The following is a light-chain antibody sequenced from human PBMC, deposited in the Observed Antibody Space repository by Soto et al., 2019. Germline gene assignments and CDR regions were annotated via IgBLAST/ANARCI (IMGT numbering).Light chain of an antibody. V-gene: IGLV2-14*03. Sequence: QSVLTQPASVSGSPGQSITISCTGTSSDVGYYNYVSWYQQHPGKAPKLMIYDVRNRPSGVSNRFSGSKSGNTASLTISGLQAEDEADYYCSSYTSSSTYVFVTGTMVTVL. J-gene: IGLJ1*01. CDR2: DVR. CDR3: SSYTSSSTYV. CDR1: SSDVGYYNY.